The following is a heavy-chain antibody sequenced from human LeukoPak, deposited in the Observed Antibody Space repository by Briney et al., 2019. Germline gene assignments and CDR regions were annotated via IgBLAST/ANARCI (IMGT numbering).Heavy chain of an antibody. CDR2: VHTSGNP. V-gene: IGHV4-4*07. J-gene: IGHJ6*03. D-gene: IGHD3-16*01. CDR1: GGSISSYY. Sequence: PSETLSLTCTVSGGSISSYYWSWIRQPAGKALEWIGRVHTSGNPNYNPSLESRVSISIDRSKNQFSLELNSVTAADTAVYYCARDGGDLGPGTIRGARFYYYYMDVWGKGTTVIVSS. CDR3: ARDGGDLGPGTIRGARFYYYYMDV.